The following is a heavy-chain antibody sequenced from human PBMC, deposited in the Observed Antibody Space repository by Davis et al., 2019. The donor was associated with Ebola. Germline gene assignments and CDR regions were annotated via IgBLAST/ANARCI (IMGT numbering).Heavy chain of an antibody. D-gene: IGHD2-15*01. J-gene: IGHJ4*02. Sequence: SVKVSCKASGGTFSSYAISWVRQAPGQGLEWMGRIIPILGIANYAQKFQGRVTITADESTSTAYMELSSLRSEDTAAYYCARARGGSCDYWGQGTLVTVSS. CDR1: GGTFSSYA. CDR2: IIPILGIA. V-gene: IGHV1-69*04. CDR3: ARARGGSCDY.